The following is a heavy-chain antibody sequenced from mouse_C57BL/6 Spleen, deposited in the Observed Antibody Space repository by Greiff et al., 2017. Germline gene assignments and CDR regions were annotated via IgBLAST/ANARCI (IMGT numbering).Heavy chain of an antibody. CDR2: INPSSGYT. D-gene: IGHD1-1*01. J-gene: IGHJ2*01. CDR1: GYTFTSYT. V-gene: IGHV1-4*01. Sequence: QVQLQQSGAELARPGASVKMSCKASGYTFTSYTMHWVKQRPGQGLEWIGYINPSSGYTTYNQKFKDKATFTADKSSSTSYMQMSSLTSEDSAVYYCARDCGSSYPDYWGQGTTLTVSS. CDR3: ARDCGSSYPDY.